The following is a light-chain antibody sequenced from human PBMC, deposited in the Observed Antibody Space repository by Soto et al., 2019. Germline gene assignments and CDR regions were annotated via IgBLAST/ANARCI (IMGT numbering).Light chain of an antibody. V-gene: IGLV2-14*01. CDR1: SSDVGGYKY. J-gene: IGLJ1*01. CDR3: SSYTSSSTLLYV. CDR2: EVS. Sequence: QSALTQPASVSGSPGQSITISYTGTSSDVGGYKYVSWYQQHPGKAPKLMIYEVSNRPSGVSNRFAGSKSGNTASLTISGLQAEDEADYYCSSYTSSSTLLYVFGTGTKVTVL.